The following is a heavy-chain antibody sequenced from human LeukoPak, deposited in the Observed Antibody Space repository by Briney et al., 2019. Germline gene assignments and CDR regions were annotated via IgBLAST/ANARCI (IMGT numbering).Heavy chain of an antibody. CDR3: ARREVWGTYRLMYYFDF. D-gene: IGHD3-16*02. J-gene: IGHJ4*02. Sequence: PSETLSLTCAVYGGSFSGYNWNWIRQSPGRGLEWIAERSHTGTTTYNPSLKSRLSISVDTSKNHFSLKLSSVTAAGTAVYYCARREVWGTYRLMYYFDFWGQGTLVSVSS. V-gene: IGHV4-34*01. CDR2: RSHTGTT. CDR1: GGSFSGYN.